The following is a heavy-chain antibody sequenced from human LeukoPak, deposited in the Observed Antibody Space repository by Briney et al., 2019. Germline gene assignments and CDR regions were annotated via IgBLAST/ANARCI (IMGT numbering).Heavy chain of an antibody. CDR2: ISGSSSYT. J-gene: IGHJ3*02. Sequence: GGSLRLSCAASGFTFSDYYMSWIRQAPGKGLEWVSYISGSSSYTNYADSVKGRITISRDNPRNTLYLQMNSLRPEDTAVYYCARDEYFGSTGSDAFDIWGQGTMVTVSS. CDR1: GFTFSDYY. V-gene: IGHV3-11*06. CDR3: ARDEYFGSTGSDAFDI. D-gene: IGHD3-22*01.